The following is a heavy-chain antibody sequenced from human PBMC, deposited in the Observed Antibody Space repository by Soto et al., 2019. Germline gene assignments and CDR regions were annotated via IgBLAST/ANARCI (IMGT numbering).Heavy chain of an antibody. J-gene: IGHJ6*03. D-gene: IGHD5-12*01. CDR1: GFTFSSYA. CDR3: AKAPGGYVFDYMDV. CDR2: ISGSGGST. V-gene: IGHV3-23*01. Sequence: GGSLRLSCAASGFTFSSYAMSWVRQAPGKGLEWVSVISGSGGSTYYADSEKGRFPISRDNSRNTLYLQMNSLRAEDTAVYYCAKAPGGYVFDYMDVWGKGTTVTVSS.